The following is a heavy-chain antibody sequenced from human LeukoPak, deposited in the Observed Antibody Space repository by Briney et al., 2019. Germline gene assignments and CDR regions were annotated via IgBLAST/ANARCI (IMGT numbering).Heavy chain of an antibody. CDR1: GDSISSYY. CDR3: ARLPSGSYVVDP. V-gene: IGHV4-59*08. D-gene: IGHD1-26*01. J-gene: IGHJ5*02. CDR2: IYYSGST. Sequence: SETLSLTCTVPGDSISSYYWSWIRQPPGKGLEWIGYIYYSGSTIYNPSLKSRVTISVDTSKSQFSLKLSSVTAADTAVYYCARLPSGSYVVDPWGQGTLVTVSS.